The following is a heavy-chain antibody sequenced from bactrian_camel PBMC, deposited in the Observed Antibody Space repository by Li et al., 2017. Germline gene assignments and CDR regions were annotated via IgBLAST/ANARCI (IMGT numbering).Heavy chain of an antibody. J-gene: IGHJ4*01. CDR1: GHTYSSNC. V-gene: IGHV3S53*01. CDR3: ASTALCTIWYMRYEYAY. CDR2: IAGSGSP. D-gene: IGHD6*01. Sequence: VQLVESGGGSVQPGGSLRLSCGASGHTYSSNCMGWFRQAPGKEREGVAVIAGSGSPGYADSVKGRFTISKDNAKNTLYLQTNSLKPEDTAIYYCASTALCTIWYMRYEYAYWGQGTQVTVS.